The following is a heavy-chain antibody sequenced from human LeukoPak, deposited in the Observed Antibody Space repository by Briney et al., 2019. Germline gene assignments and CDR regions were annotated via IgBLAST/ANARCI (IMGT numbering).Heavy chain of an antibody. CDR1: GFTFSSYA. D-gene: IGHD3-9*01. CDR3: ARDPGFSAYYYNYYMDV. CDR2: ISGSGSST. Sequence: GSLRLSCAASGFTFSSYAMSWVRQAPGKGLEWVSTISGSGSSTYYADSVKGRFTISRDNSKNTLSLQMNSLRAEDTAVYYCARDPGFSAYYYNYYMDVWGKGTTVTVSS. J-gene: IGHJ6*03. V-gene: IGHV3-23*01.